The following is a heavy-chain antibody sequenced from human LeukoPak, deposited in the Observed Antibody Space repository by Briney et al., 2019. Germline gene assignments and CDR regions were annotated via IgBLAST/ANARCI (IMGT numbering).Heavy chain of an antibody. J-gene: IGHJ6*02. CDR3: ARYCSGGSCLYYYYGMDV. D-gene: IGHD2-15*01. CDR1: GGSISNYY. V-gene: IGHV4-59*08. CDR2: MHSSGST. Sequence: SETLSLTCTVSGGSISNYYWSWIRQPPGKGLEWIGYMHSSGSTNYNPSLMSRVTISVDTSKNQFSLKLSSVTAADTAVYYCARYCSGGSCLYYYYGMDVWGQGTTVTVSS.